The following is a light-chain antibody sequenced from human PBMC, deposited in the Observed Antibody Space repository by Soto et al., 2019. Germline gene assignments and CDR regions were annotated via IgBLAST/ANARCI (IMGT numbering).Light chain of an antibody. CDR1: SSDVGGYDY. J-gene: IGLJ1*01. Sequence: QSVLTQPASVSWTPGDSIGISCTGTSSDVGGYDYVSWYQQLPGKAPKLMIYDVNNRPSGASNRFSGSKSGNTASLTISGLQAEDEADYYCSSYTSSSTHVFGTGTKVTVL. CDR2: DVN. V-gene: IGLV2-14*03. CDR3: SSYTSSSTHV.